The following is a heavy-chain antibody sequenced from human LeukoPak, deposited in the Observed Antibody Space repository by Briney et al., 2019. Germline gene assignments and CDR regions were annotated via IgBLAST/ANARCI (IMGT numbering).Heavy chain of an antibody. V-gene: IGHV3-74*01. J-gene: IGHJ3*01. CDR1: GFTFSSYW. CDR2: INTDGSST. CDR3: VRGSAAAKNAFDV. D-gene: IGHD6-13*01. Sequence: PGGSLRLSCAASGFTFSSYWMHWVRHAPEKGLVWVSRINTDGSSTNYATSVKGRFTMSRDNAKNTLYLQMSSLTAEDTAVYYCVRGSAAAKNAFDVWGQGTMVSVSS.